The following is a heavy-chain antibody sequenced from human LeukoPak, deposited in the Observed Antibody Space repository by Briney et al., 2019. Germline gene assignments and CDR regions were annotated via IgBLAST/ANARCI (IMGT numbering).Heavy chain of an antibody. D-gene: IGHD3-22*01. V-gene: IGHV4-61*02. CDR2: IYTSGST. J-gene: IGHJ5*02. Sequence: PSETLSLTCTVSGGSISSGSYYWSWIRQPAGKGLEWIGRIYTSGSTNYNPSLKSRVTISVDTSKNQFSLKLSSVTAADTAVYYCARTLYYYDSSGYYFWFDPWGQGTLVTVSS. CDR1: GGSISSGSYY. CDR3: ARTLYYYDSSGYYFWFDP.